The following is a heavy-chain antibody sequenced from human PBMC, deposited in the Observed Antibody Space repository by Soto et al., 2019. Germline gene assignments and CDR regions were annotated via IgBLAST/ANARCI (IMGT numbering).Heavy chain of an antibody. V-gene: IGHV1-69*13. J-gene: IGHJ6*02. CDR1: GGTFSSYA. Sequence: ASVKVSCKASGGTFSSYAISWARQAPGQGLEWMGGIIPIFGTANYAQKFQGRVTITADESTGTAYMELSSLRSEDTAVYYCAREHCSGGSCYSFDYYYYYGMDVWGQGTTVTVSS. CDR2: IIPIFGTA. CDR3: AREHCSGGSCYSFDYYYYYGMDV. D-gene: IGHD2-15*01.